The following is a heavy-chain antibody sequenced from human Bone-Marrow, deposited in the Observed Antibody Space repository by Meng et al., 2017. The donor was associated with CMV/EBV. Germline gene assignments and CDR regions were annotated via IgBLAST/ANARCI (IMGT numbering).Heavy chain of an antibody. CDR1: GGSFSGYY. CDR3: ASEGSSAFTVTTFDY. Sequence: SETLSLTCAVYGGSFSGYYWSWSRHPPGKGLEWIWESNHSGSTSYNPSLQSRVTISVDTSTNQFSLKLSSVTAADTAVYYCASEGSSAFTVTTFDYWGQGTLVTVSS. V-gene: IGHV4-34*01. CDR2: SNHSGST. D-gene: IGHD4-17*01. J-gene: IGHJ4*02.